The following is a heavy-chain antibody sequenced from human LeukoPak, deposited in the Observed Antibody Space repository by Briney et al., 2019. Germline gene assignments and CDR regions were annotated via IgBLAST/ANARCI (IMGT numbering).Heavy chain of an antibody. V-gene: IGHV4-61*02. J-gene: IGHJ3*02. CDR2: IYTSGST. CDR1: GGSISSGSYY. D-gene: IGHD6-19*01. CDR3: ARRPYVWIAVAGTNDAFDI. Sequence: SQTLSLTCTVSGGSISSGSYYWSWIRQPAGKGLEWIGRIYTSGSTNYNPSLKSRVTISVDTSKNQFSLKLSSVTAADTAVYYCARRPYVWIAVAGTNDAFDIWGQGTMVTVSS.